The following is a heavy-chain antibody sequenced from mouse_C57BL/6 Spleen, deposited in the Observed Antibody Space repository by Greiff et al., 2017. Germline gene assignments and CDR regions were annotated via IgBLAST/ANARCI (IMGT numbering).Heavy chain of an antibody. V-gene: IGHV1-54*01. CDR3: ARVGWLLYAMDY. Sequence: VMLVESGAELVRPGTSVKVSCKASGYAFTNYLIEWVKQRPGQGLEWIGVINPGSGGTNYNEKFKGKATLTADKSSSTAYMQLSSLTSEDSAVYFCARVGWLLYAMDYWGQGTSVTVSS. CDR2: INPGSGGT. CDR1: GYAFTNYL. J-gene: IGHJ4*01. D-gene: IGHD2-3*01.